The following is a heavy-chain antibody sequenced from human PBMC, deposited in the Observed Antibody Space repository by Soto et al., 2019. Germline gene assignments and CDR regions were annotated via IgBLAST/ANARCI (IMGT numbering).Heavy chain of an antibody. V-gene: IGHV4-59*08. Sequence: SETLSLTCTVSGGSISSYYWSWIRQPPGKGLEWIGYIYYSGSTNYNPSLKSRVTISVDTSKNQFSLKLSSVTAADTAVYYCGSKYYYDSSGYPFDYWGQEPLVPVSS. CDR2: IYYSGST. CDR1: GGSISSYY. D-gene: IGHD3-22*01. CDR3: GSKYYYDSSGYPFDY. J-gene: IGHJ4*02.